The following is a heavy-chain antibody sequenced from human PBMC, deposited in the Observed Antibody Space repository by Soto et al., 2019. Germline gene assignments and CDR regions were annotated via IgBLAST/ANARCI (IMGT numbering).Heavy chain of an antibody. CDR2: INWIGGST. J-gene: IGHJ4*02. D-gene: IGHD3-16*01. CDR3: ARHGGTPDLYFDY. CDR1: GFIFGAHA. Sequence: SLRLSYAASGFIFGAHAMSWVRQAPGKGLEWVSAINWIGGSTNYADSMKGRFTISRDNAKNSLYLQMSSLRAEDTALYYCARHGGTPDLYFDYWGQGTPVTVSS. V-gene: IGHV3-20*03.